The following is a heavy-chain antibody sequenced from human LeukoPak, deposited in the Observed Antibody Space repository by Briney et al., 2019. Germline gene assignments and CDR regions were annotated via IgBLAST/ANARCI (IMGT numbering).Heavy chain of an antibody. Sequence: GSLKLSCAASGFTFSDYYMSWIRQAPGKGLEWVSYISSSGSTIYYADSVKGRFTISRDNAKNSLYLQMNSLRAEDTAVYYCATDSTGIVGATANDWGQGTLVTVSS. CDR1: GFTFSDYY. J-gene: IGHJ4*02. CDR3: ATDSTGIVGATAND. D-gene: IGHD1-26*01. V-gene: IGHV3-11*01. CDR2: ISSSGSTI.